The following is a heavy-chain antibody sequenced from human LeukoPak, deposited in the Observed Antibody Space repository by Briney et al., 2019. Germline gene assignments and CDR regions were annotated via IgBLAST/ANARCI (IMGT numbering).Heavy chain of an antibody. V-gene: IGHV3-7*01. D-gene: IGHD6-6*01. CDR2: INQDGSEK. J-gene: IGHJ4*02. CDR3: ARSKGFSSSFRYYFDY. CDR1: GFTFNNFW. Sequence: GGSLKLSCAASGFTFNNFWINWVRQAPGKGLEWVANINQDGSEKYYVDSVKGRSTISRDNTKNSLFLQVNSLRAEDTAVYYCARSKGFSSSFRYYFDYWGQGTLVTASS.